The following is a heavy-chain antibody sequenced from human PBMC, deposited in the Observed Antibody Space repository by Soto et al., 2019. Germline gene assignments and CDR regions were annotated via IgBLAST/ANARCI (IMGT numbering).Heavy chain of an antibody. Sequence: GGSLRLSCAASGFMFSDYAMTWARQAPGKELEWVSGLLRPGRSTYYADSATGRFTISGDTSANTVYLQMDSLRAEDTAVYYCAKDAIANDGIWLMDSWGQGTVVTVSS. CDR2: LLRPGRST. CDR1: GFMFSDYA. J-gene: IGHJ5*02. D-gene: IGHD3-16*01. CDR3: AKDAIANDGIWLMDS. V-gene: IGHV3-23*01.